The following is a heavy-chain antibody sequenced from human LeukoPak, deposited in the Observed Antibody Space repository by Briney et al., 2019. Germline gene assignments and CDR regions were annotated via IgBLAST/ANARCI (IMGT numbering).Heavy chain of an antibody. J-gene: IGHJ3*02. Sequence: SDTLSLTCTVSGGSISSYYWSWIRQPPGKGLEWIGYIYCSGSTTYKPPRRVRITISVDTSKNQFSLKLSSVTAADTAVYYCARVAYYGSGSYAFDIWGQGTMVTVSS. CDR2: IYCSGST. D-gene: IGHD3-10*01. CDR3: ARVAYYGSGSYAFDI. CDR1: GGSISSYY. V-gene: IGHV4-59*07.